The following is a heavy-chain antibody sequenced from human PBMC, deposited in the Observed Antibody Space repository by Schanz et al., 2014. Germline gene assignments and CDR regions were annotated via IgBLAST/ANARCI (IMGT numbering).Heavy chain of an antibody. CDR3: AKDCPSDYGDHCFDF. D-gene: IGHD4-17*01. V-gene: IGHV3-23*04. CDR1: GFNFRSYP. Sequence: EVQLVESGGGLVQPGGSLRLSCAASGFNFRSYPMSWVRQAPGKGLEWVSSISNGGGYIYYADSVKGRFTISRDNSKNTLYLQMNSLRAEDTAVYYCAKDCPSDYGDHCFDFWGQGTLVTVSS. CDR2: ISNGGGYI. J-gene: IGHJ4*02.